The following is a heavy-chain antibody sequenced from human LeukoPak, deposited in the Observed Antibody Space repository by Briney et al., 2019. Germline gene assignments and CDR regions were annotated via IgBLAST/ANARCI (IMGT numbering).Heavy chain of an antibody. CDR1: GFTFTSSA. D-gene: IGHD3-22*01. CDR3: AASLDYYDSSGYPLFDY. J-gene: IGHJ4*02. Sequence: SVKVSCKASGFTFTSSAMQWVRQGRGQRLEWIGWIVVGSGDTNYAQKFQERVTITRDMSTSTAYRELSSLRSEDTAVYYCAASLDYYDSSGYPLFDYWGQGTLVTVSP. V-gene: IGHV1-58*02. CDR2: IVVGSGDT.